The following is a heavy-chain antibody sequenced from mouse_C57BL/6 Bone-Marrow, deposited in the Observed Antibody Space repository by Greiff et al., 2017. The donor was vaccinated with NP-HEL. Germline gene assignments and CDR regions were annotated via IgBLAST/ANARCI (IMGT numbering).Heavy chain of an antibody. CDR2: INPSNGGT. CDR3: ARYRDYYGDAMDY. Sequence: VQLQQPGTELVKPGASVKLSCKASGYTFTSYWMHWVKQRPGQGLEWIGNINPSNGGTNYNEKFKSKATMTVDKSSSTAYMQLSSLTSEDSAVYYCARYRDYYGDAMDYWGQGTSVTVSS. J-gene: IGHJ4*01. D-gene: IGHD1-1*01. V-gene: IGHV1-53*01. CDR1: GYTFTSYW.